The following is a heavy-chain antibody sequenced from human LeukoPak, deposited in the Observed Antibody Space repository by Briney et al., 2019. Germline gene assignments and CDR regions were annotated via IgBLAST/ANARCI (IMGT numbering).Heavy chain of an antibody. Sequence: PGGSLRLSCAASGFTFSSNYMSWVRQAPGKGLEWVSVIYSGGSTYYADSVKGRFTISRDNSKNTLYLQMNSLRAEDTAVYYCASRGGYGGNSEVFDYWGQGTLVTVSS. CDR2: IYSGGST. CDR3: ASRGGYGGNSEVFDY. CDR1: GFTFSSNY. J-gene: IGHJ4*02. V-gene: IGHV3-53*01. D-gene: IGHD4-23*01.